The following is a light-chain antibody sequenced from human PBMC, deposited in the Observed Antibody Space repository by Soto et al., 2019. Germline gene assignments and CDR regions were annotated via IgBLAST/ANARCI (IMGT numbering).Light chain of an antibody. V-gene: IGKV1-17*03. CDR3: QQSYSTPWT. CDR1: QGISNS. J-gene: IGKJ1*01. Sequence: DIQMTQSPSAMSASLGDRVTITCRASQGISNSLAWFQQKPGKVPKRLIYGASTLQSGAPSRFSGSGSGADFTLTISSLQPEDFATYYCQQSYSTPWTFGQGTKVDIK. CDR2: GAS.